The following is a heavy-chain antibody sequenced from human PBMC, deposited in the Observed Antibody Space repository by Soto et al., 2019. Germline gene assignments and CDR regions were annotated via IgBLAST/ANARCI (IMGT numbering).Heavy chain of an antibody. J-gene: IGHJ4*02. CDR3: TTDPSYSSSWDY. V-gene: IGHV3-15*01. Sequence: SLSLTWAASGFTVSNALMSWVRQAPGKGLEWVGRIKSKTDGGTTDYAAPVKGRFTISRDDSKNTLYLQMNSLKTEDTAVYYCTTDPSYSSSWDYWGQGTLVTGS. CDR2: IKSKTDGGTT. D-gene: IGHD6-13*01. CDR1: GFTVSNAL.